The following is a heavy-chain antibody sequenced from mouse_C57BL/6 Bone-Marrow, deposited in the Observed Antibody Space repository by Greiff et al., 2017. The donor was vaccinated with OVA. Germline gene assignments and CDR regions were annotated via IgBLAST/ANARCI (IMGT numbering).Heavy chain of an antibody. V-gene: IGHV5-15*01. J-gene: IGHJ3*01. D-gene: IGHD1-1*01. CDR1: GFTFSDYG. CDR2: ISNLAYSI. CDR3: ARGYYGSSLSWFAY. Sequence: EVQLMESGGGLVQPGGSLKLSCAASGFTFSDYGMAWVRQAPRKGPEWVAFISNLAYSIYYADTVTGRFTISRENAKNTLYLEMSSLRSEDTAMYYCARGYYGSSLSWFAYWGQGTLVTVSA.